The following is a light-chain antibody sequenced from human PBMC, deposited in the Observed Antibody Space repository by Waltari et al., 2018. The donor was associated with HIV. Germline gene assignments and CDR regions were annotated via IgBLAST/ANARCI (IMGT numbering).Light chain of an antibody. V-gene: IGLV1-44*01. Sequence: QSVLTQSPSASGTPGQRVTIPCSGSRSNIGSNTVNWYQQLPGTAPKPLIYSNNQRPSGVPDRFSGSKSGTSASLAISGLQSEDEADYYCAAWDDSLNGLFGGGTKLTVL. CDR2: SNN. CDR3: AAWDDSLNGL. CDR1: RSNIGSNT. J-gene: IGLJ3*02.